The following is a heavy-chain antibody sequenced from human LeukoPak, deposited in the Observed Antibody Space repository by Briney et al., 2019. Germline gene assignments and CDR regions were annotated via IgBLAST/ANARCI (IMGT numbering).Heavy chain of an antibody. CDR2: ISSSGSTI. CDR3: ARVAGSSGWYAGNYYYYYYMDV. Sequence: PGESLRLSCAASRFTFSDYYMSWIRQAPGKGLEWVSYISSSGSTIYYADSVKGRFTISRDNAKNSLYLQMNSLRAEDTAVYYCARVAGSSGWYAGNYYYYYYMDVGGKGTTVTVSS. V-gene: IGHV3-11*04. CDR1: RFTFSDYY. J-gene: IGHJ6*03. D-gene: IGHD6-19*01.